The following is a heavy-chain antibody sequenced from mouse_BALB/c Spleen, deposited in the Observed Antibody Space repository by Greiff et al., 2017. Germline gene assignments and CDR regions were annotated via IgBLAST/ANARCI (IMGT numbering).Heavy chain of an antibody. V-gene: IGHV14-3*02. J-gene: IGHJ3*01. D-gene: IGHD2-3*01. CDR2: IDPANGNT. CDR1: GFNIKDTY. Sequence: VQLKQSGAELVKPGASVKLSCTASGFNIKDTYMHWVKQRPEQGLEWIGRIDPANGNTKYDPKFQGKATITADTSSNTAYLQLSSLTSEDTAVYYCARGGYDGYARFAYWGQGTLVTVSA. CDR3: ARGGYDGYARFAY.